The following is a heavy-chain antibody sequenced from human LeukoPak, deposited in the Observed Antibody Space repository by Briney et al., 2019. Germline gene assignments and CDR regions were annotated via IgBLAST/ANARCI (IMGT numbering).Heavy chain of an antibody. Sequence: QPGGSLRLSCAASGFTFSSYGMSWVRQAPGKGLEWVSAISGSGGSTYYADSVKGRFTISRDNSKNTLYLQMNSLRAEDTAVYYCARGSSGWFDDNWFDPWGQGTLVTVSS. D-gene: IGHD6-19*01. J-gene: IGHJ5*02. V-gene: IGHV3-23*01. CDR1: GFTFSSYG. CDR2: ISGSGGST. CDR3: ARGSSGWFDDNWFDP.